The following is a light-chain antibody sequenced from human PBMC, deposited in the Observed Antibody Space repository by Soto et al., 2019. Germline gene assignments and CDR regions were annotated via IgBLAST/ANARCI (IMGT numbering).Light chain of an antibody. CDR2: DAS. CDR3: QHYSTSYPWT. V-gene: IGKV1-5*01. Sequence: DIQMTQSPSTLSASVGDRVTITCRASQSISSWLAWYQQKPGKAPKLLFYDASSLESGVPSRFSGRGSGTEFTLTISSLQPDDLATYFCQHYSTSYPWTFGQGTKVEIK. J-gene: IGKJ1*01. CDR1: QSISSW.